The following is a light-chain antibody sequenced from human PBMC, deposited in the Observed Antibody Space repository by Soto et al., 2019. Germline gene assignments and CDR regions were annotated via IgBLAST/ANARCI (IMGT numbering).Light chain of an antibody. J-gene: IGLJ7*01. Sequence: QSALTQPRSVSGSPGQSVTISCTGTSSDVGVYNYVSWYQQHPGTAPKLMIYDVSKRPSGVPDRFSGSKSGNTASLTISGLQAEDEADYYCCSYAGSYSWVFGGGTQLTVL. CDR1: SSDVGVYNY. V-gene: IGLV2-11*01. CDR3: CSYAGSYSWV. CDR2: DVS.